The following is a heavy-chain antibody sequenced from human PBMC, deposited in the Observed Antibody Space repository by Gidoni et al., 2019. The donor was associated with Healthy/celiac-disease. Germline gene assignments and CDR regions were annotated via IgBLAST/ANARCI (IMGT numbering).Heavy chain of an antibody. CDR2: INHSGST. V-gene: IGHV4-34*01. D-gene: IGHD4-17*01. CDR1: GGSFSGYY. CDR3: ARGAGEDDYGDYEPHYYGMDV. J-gene: IGHJ6*02. Sequence: QVQLQQWGAGLLKPSETLSLTCAVYGGSFSGYYWSWIRQPPGKGLEWIGEINHSGSTNYNPSLKSRVTISVDTSKNQFSLKLSSVTAADTAVYYCARGAGEDDYGDYEPHYYGMDVWGQGTTVTVSS.